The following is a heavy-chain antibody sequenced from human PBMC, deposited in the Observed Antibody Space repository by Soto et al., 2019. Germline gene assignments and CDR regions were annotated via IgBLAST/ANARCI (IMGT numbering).Heavy chain of an antibody. D-gene: IGHD3-10*01. CDR2: LYSSGNT. V-gene: IGHV4-4*07. CDR1: GASIDAYG. CDR3: ARGVGVRGVIDY. J-gene: IGHJ4*02. Sequence: QVQLQESGPGLVKPSETLSLTCTVSGASIDAYGWSWIRQPAGKGLEWIGRLYSSGNTDYNPSFKSRLTMSADTSKKQFSLKLSSMTAADTAVYYCARGVGVRGVIDYWGQGTLVTVSS.